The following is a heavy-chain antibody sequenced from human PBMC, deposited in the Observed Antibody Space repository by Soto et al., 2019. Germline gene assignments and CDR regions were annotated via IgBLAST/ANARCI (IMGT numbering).Heavy chain of an antibody. CDR3: TRGPRTISVGTGAY. J-gene: IGHJ4*02. D-gene: IGHD3-10*01. Sequence: EVQLVESGGGLVQPGGSLRLSCAASGFTFSTYWMHWVRQAPGKGLVWVSRINYDGSSTDYADSVKGRFTISRDNANNTLYLQMNTLTAEETAVYYCTRGPRTISVGTGAYWGQGTLVTVSS. CDR2: INYDGSST. CDR1: GFTFSTYW. V-gene: IGHV3-74*01.